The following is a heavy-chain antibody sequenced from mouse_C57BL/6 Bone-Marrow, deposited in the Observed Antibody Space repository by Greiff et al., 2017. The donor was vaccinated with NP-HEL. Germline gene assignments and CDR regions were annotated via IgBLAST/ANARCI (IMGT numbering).Heavy chain of an antibody. CDR2: ISSGSSTI. CDR1: GFTFSDYG. D-gene: IGHD4-1*01. CDR3: ARGLGAWFAY. J-gene: IGHJ3*01. Sequence: EVKVVESGGGLVKPGGSLKLSCAASGFTFSDYGMHWVRQAQEKGLEWVSYISSGSSTIYYPDTVKGRFTIARANAKNTLFLQMTSLRSEDTAMYYCARGLGAWFAYWGQGTLVTVSA. V-gene: IGHV5-17*01.